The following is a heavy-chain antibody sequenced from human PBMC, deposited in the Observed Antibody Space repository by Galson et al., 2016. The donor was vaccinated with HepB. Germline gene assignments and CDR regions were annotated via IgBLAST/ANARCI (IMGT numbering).Heavy chain of an antibody. CDR1: GFTLSSYW. J-gene: IGHJ4*02. CDR2: IKQDGSEE. Sequence: SLRLSCAASGFTLSSYWMSWVRQAPGKGLEWVANIKQDGSEEYYVDSVKGRFTISRDNAKNSLYLQMNSLRAEDTAVYYCARRCGSGSHDYWGQGTLVTVSS. V-gene: IGHV3-7*05. CDR3: ARRCGSGSHDY. D-gene: IGHD3-10*01.